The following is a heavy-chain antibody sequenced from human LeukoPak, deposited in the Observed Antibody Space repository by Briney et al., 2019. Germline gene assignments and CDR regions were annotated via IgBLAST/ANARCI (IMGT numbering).Heavy chain of an antibody. CDR2: ISSSSSYI. Sequence: GGSLRLSCAASGFTFSSYSMNWVRQAPRKGLEWVSSISSSSSYIYYADSVKGRFTISRDNAKNSLYLQMNSLRAEDTAVYYCARAPPNCGGDCYPFDYWGQGTLVTVSS. J-gene: IGHJ4*02. D-gene: IGHD2-21*02. CDR3: ARAPPNCGGDCYPFDY. V-gene: IGHV3-21*01. CDR1: GFTFSSYS.